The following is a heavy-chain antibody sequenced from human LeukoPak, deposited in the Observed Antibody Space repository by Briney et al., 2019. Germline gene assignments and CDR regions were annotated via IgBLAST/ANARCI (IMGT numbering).Heavy chain of an antibody. Sequence: ASVKVSCKTSGYTFTTYDINWVRQATGQGLEWMGWMNPNSGYTGYAQKFQGRVTITRDTSISTAYMELSGLRSEDTAVYYCARVAGSIDYWGQGTLVTVSS. CDR3: ARVAGSIDY. J-gene: IGHJ4*02. CDR1: GYTFTTYD. D-gene: IGHD6-19*01. CDR2: MNPNSGYT. V-gene: IGHV1-8*03.